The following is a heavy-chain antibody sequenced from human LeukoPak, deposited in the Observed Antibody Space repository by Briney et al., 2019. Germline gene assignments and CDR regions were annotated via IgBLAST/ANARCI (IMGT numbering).Heavy chain of an antibody. J-gene: IGHJ6*03. CDR3: TREVSGSYYNFYYFYMDV. CDR2: IYYSGST. V-gene: IGHV4-59*12. CDR1: GGSISSYH. Sequence: PSETLSLTCTVSGGSISSYHWSWIRQPPGKGLEWIGYIYYSGSTNYNPSLKSRVTLSVDTSKTQFYLSLSSVAAADTAVYYCTREVSGSYYNFYYFYMDVWGKGNTVTISS. D-gene: IGHD3-10*01.